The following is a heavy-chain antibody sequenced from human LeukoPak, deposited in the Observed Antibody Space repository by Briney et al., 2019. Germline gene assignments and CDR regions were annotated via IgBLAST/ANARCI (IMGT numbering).Heavy chain of an antibody. Sequence: GGSLRLSCAASGFTFDDYAMHWVRQAPGKGLEWVSGISWNSGSIGYADSVKGRFTISRDNAKNSLYLQMNSLRAEDTAVYYCAKGGGYSYGYFDYWGQGTLVTVSS. CDR3: AKGGGYSYGYFDY. CDR1: GFTFDDYA. D-gene: IGHD5-18*01. V-gene: IGHV3-9*01. J-gene: IGHJ4*02. CDR2: ISWNSGSI.